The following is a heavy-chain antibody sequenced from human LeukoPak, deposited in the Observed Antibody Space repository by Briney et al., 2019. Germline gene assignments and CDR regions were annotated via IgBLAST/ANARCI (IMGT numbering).Heavy chain of an antibody. CDR3: ARGLVSGWFFDH. V-gene: IGHV3-21*01. J-gene: IGHJ4*02. CDR1: GFTFSSYS. CDR2: ISSSSSYI. Sequence: PGGSLRLSCAASGFTFSSYSMTWVRQAPGKGLEWVSSISSSSSYIYYADSVKGRFTISRDNSKNTVYLHMNSLRAEDTAVYYCARGLVSGWFFDHWGQGTLVTVSS. D-gene: IGHD6-19*01.